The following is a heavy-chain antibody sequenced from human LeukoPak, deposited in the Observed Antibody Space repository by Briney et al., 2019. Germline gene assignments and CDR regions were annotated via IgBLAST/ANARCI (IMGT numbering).Heavy chain of an antibody. CDR2: IIPIFGTA. V-gene: IGHV1-69*05. CDR3: ARVKNSGSYYFWFDP. D-gene: IGHD1-26*01. Sequence: SPTFSCNASAGTFSSDAISRVRHAPGQRHEWMGGIIPIFGTANYAQKFQGRVTITTDESTSTAYMELSSLRSEDTAVYYCARVKNSGSYYFWFDPWGQGTLVPVSS. CDR1: AGTFSSDA. J-gene: IGHJ5*02.